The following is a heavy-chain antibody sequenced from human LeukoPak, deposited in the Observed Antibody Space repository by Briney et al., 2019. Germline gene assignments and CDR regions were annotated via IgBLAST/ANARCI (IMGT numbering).Heavy chain of an antibody. V-gene: IGHV3-64*01. Sequence: GGSLRLSCAASGFTFSSYAMHWVRQAPGKGLEWVSAISPDGGRTYYANSVKGRFTISRDNSKNTLYLQMGSLRAEDMAVYYCARAFSYGDCVDYWGQGTLVTVSS. CDR2: ISPDGGRT. CDR1: GFTFSSYA. D-gene: IGHD4-17*01. J-gene: IGHJ4*02. CDR3: ARAFSYGDCVDY.